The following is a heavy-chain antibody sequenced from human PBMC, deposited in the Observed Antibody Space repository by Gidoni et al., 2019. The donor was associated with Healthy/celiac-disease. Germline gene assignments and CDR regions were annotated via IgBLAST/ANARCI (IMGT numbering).Heavy chain of an antibody. V-gene: IGHV3-9*01. CDR1: GFTFDDYA. CDR2: ISWNSGSI. J-gene: IGHJ4*02. CDR3: AKGRDLGY. Sequence: EVQLVESGGGLVQPGRSLRLSCAASGFTFDDYAMHWVRQAPGKGLEWVSGISWNSGSIGYADSVKGRFTISRDNAKNSLYLQMNSLRAEDTALYYCAKGRDLGYWGQGTLVTVSS.